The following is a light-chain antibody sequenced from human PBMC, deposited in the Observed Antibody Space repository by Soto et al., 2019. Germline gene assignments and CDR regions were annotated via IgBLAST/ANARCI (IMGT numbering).Light chain of an antibody. V-gene: IGKV1-17*01. CDR2: DAS. CDR3: QQYNSYPLT. CDR1: RYIRSD. Sequence: DIQMTQSPSSLSASVGDRVTITCRASRYIRSDLSWYQQKPGTGPKRLIYDASRLESGVPSRFSGSGSGTEFTLTISSLQPDDFATYYCQQYNSYPLTFGGGTKVDIK. J-gene: IGKJ4*01.